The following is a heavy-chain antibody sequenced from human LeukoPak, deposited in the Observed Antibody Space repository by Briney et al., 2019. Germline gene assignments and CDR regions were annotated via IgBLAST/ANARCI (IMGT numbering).Heavy chain of an antibody. D-gene: IGHD6-6*01. CDR1: GGSISSGSYY. CDR2: IYTSGST. J-gene: IGHJ4*02. CDR3: ARVADGDYFDY. Sequence: SETLSLTCTVSGGSISSGSYYWSWIRQPAGKGLEWIGRIYTSGSTNYNPSLKSRVTISVDTSKNQFSLKLSSVTAADTAVYYCARVADGDYFDYWGQGTLVSVSS. V-gene: IGHV4-61*02.